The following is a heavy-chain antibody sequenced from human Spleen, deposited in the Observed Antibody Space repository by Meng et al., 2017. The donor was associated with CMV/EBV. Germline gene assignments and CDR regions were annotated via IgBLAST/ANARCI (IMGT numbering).Heavy chain of an antibody. V-gene: IGHV4-59*01. Sequence: SETLSLTCSVSGASISSSSWSWIRQPPGKGLEWIGFFYYRGNNNYNPSLRSRVTISIDTSKNLISLKLTSVTTGDTAVYYCARDLGSFDYWGQGILVTVSS. CDR2: FYYRGNN. CDR1: GASISSSS. D-gene: IGHD3-16*01. J-gene: IGHJ4*02. CDR3: ARDLGSFDY.